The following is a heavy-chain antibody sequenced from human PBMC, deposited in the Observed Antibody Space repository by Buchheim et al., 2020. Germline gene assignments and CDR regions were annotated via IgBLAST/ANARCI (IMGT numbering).Heavy chain of an antibody. CDR1: GFTFSSYG. J-gene: IGHJ4*02. V-gene: IGHV3-30*18. CDR2: ISYDGSNK. D-gene: IGHD6-19*01. CDR3: AKMSKEWPVYSYFDY. Sequence: QVQLVESGGGVVQPGRSLRLSCAASGFTFSSYGMHWVRQAPGKGLEWVAVISYDGSNKYYADSVKGRFTISRDNSKNTLYLQMNSLRAEDTAVYYCAKMSKEWPVYSYFDYWGQGTL.